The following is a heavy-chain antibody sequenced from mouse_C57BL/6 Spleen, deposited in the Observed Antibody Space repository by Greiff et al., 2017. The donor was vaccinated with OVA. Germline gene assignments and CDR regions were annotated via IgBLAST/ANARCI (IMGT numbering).Heavy chain of an antibody. D-gene: IGHD4-1*01. V-gene: IGHV1-22*01. CDR2: INPNNGGT. CDR3: ARGDWVLYYAMDY. Sequence: SGPELVKPGASVKMSCKASGYTFTDYNMHWVKQSHGKSLEWIGYINPNNGGTSYNQKFKGKATLTVNKSSSTAYMELRSLTSEDSAVYYCARGDWVLYYAMDYWGQGTSVTVSS. CDR1: GYTFTDYN. J-gene: IGHJ4*01.